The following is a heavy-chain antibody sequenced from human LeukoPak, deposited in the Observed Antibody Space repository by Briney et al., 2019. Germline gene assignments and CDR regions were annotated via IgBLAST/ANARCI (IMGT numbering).Heavy chain of an antibody. D-gene: IGHD3-10*01. CDR1: GGSISGTTSY. CDR2: IYYSGNT. CDR3: AALLSAPRDY. J-gene: IGHJ4*02. Sequence: KPSETLSLTCTVSGGSISGTTSYWGWIRQPPGKGLQWIGSIYYSGNTYYNPSLKSRVTTSVDTSKNQFSLSLNSVTAADTAVYYCAALLSAPRDYWGQGTLVTVSS. V-gene: IGHV4-39*01.